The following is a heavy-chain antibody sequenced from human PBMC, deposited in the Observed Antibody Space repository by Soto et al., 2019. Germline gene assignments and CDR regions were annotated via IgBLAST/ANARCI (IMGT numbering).Heavy chain of an antibody. Sequence: PGGSLRLSCAASGFTFSDYTMSWVRQAPGKVLESISTILADYKTYYTDSVKGRSTISRDNSKNTLYLQMNSLRAEDTSVYYCAKEGGLSGSYYISSSYYFDYWGQGTLVTVSS. J-gene: IGHJ4*02. D-gene: IGHD1-26*01. CDR1: GFTFSDYT. V-gene: IGHV3-23*01. CDR2: ILADYKT. CDR3: AKEGGLSGSYYISSSYYFDY.